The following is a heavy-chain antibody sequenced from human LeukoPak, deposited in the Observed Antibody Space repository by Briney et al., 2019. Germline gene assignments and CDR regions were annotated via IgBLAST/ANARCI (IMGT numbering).Heavy chain of an antibody. D-gene: IGHD2-21*02. CDR1: GYTFTSYG. CDR2: ISAYNGNT. J-gene: IGHJ6*03. CDR3: ASLGMVTTGYYYHMDV. V-gene: IGHV1-18*01. Sequence: ASVKVSCKASGYTFTSYGISWVRQAPGQGLEWMGWISAYNGNTNYAQKLQGRVTMTTDTSTSTAYMELRSLRSDDTAVYYCASLGMVTTGYYYHMDVWGKGTTVTVSS.